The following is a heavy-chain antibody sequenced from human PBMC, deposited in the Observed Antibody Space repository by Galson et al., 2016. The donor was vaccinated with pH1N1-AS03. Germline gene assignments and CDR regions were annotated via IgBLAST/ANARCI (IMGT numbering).Heavy chain of an antibody. CDR3: ARDVLPYSLGLDV. Sequence: TLSLTCAVSGDSISTSNWWSWVRQPPGKGLEWIGEVSHAGRTNYSPSLTSRVTISLDKSKNQFSLQLTSVTAADTAVYYCARDVLPYSLGLDVWGQGTTVTVSS. CDR1: GDSISTSNW. J-gene: IGHJ6*02. D-gene: IGHD5-18*01. CDR2: VSHAGRT. V-gene: IGHV4-4*02.